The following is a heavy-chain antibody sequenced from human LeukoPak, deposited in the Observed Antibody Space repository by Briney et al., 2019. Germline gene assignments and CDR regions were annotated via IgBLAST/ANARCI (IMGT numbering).Heavy chain of an antibody. CDR2: ISYDGSNR. CDR1: GFTFSSYA. J-gene: IGHJ4*02. D-gene: IGHD3-10*01. CDR3: ARESSGDYFDY. V-gene: IGHV3-30-3*01. Sequence: GGSLRLPCAASGFTFSSYAMHWARQAPGKGLEWVAVISYDGSNRYYADSVKGRFTISRDNSKNTLYLQMNSLRAEDTAVYYCARESSGDYFDYWGQGTLVTVSS.